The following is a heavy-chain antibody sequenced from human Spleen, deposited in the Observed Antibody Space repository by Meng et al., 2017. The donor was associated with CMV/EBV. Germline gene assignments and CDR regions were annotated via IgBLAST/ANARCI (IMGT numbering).Heavy chain of an antibody. J-gene: IGHJ5*02. CDR3: ARDHYGGNSRWFDP. Sequence: SGGSISSGGYYWSWIRQHPGKGLEWIGYIYYSGSTYYNPSLKSRVTISVDTSKNQFSLKLSSVTAADTAVYYCARDHYGGNSRWFDPWGQGTLVTVSS. V-gene: IGHV4-31*02. D-gene: IGHD4-23*01. CDR1: GGSISSGGYY. CDR2: IYYSGST.